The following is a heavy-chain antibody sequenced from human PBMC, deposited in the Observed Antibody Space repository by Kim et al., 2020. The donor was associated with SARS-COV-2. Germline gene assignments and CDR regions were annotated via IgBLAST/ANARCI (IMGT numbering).Heavy chain of an antibody. Sequence: TNYNPSLKSRVTMSVDTSKNQFSLKLSSVTAADTAVYYCARDGFNDYMDVWGKGTTVTVSS. V-gene: IGHV4-4*07. J-gene: IGHJ6*03. CDR2: T. CDR3: ARDGFNDYMDV.